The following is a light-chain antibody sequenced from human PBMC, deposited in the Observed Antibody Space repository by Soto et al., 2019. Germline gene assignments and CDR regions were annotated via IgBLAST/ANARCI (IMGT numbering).Light chain of an antibody. CDR2: GAS. V-gene: IGKV3-11*01. CDR3: QQHSHWPPWT. CDR1: ENVRTF. Sequence: EVVLTQSPATLSLSPGERATISCRASENVRTFVDWYQQKPGQAPRLLIYGASNRATGIPARFSGSGSGTDFTLTISNLEPEDFAVYYCQQHSHWPPWTFGQGTKVDIK. J-gene: IGKJ1*01.